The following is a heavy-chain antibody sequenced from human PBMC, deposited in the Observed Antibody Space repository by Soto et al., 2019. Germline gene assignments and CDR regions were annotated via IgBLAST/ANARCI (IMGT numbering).Heavy chain of an antibody. CDR1: GFTFGSYW. CDR3: ARHEVYYYYYYMDV. V-gene: IGHV3-7*01. CDR2: IKQDGSEK. J-gene: IGHJ6*03. Sequence: GGSPRLSCAASGFTFGSYWMTWVRQDPGKGLEWVANIKQDGSEKYYVDSVKGRFTISRDNAKNSLYLQMNSLKAEDTAVYYCARHEVYYYYYYMDVWGKGTTVTVSS.